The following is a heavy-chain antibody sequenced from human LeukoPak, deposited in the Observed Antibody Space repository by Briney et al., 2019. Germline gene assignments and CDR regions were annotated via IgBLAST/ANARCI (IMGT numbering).Heavy chain of an antibody. CDR2: IHYSGST. J-gene: IGHJ3*02. D-gene: IGHD3-9*01. CDR1: GGSITNYY. CDR3: ARASAPAYYDILTGQHEAFDI. Sequence: SETLSLTCTVSGGSITNYYWTWIRQPPGKGREWIGYIHYSGSTNYNPSLKSRVTISVDTSKNQFSLKLSSVTAADTAVYYCARASAPAYYDILTGQHEAFDIWGQGTMVTVSS. V-gene: IGHV4-59*01.